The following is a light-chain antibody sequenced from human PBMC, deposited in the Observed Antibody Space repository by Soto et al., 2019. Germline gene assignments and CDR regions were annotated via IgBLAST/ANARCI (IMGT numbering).Light chain of an antibody. CDR2: DVS. CDR1: YDISSS. CDR3: QQLNSYQMT. V-gene: IGKV1-9*01. J-gene: IGKJ5*01. Sequence: DIQLTQSPSFLSASLEDSVTISCRATYDISSSLAWYQQETGKAPKILLYDVSSLQSGVASRLSGSGAGTALTLPISSMQHEDFATYYCQQLNSYQMTFGQGTRVEIK.